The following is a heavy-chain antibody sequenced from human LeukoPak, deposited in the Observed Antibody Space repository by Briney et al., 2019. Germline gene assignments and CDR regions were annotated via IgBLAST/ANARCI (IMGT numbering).Heavy chain of an antibody. D-gene: IGHD3-9*01. CDR3: ARDNGRYDILTGYLAGRWGIDY. CDR1: GYTFTGYY. V-gene: IGHV1-2*02. J-gene: IGHJ4*02. CDR2: INPKSGDT. Sequence: GASVKVSCKASGYTFTGYYMHWVRQAPGQGLEWMGWINPKSGDTHYAQTFQGRVTMTRDTSISTAYMELSRLTSDDTAVYYCARDNGRYDILTGYLAGRWGIDYWGQGTLVTVSS.